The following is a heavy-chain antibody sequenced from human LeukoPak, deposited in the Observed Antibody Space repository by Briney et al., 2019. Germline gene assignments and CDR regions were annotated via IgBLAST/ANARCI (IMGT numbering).Heavy chain of an antibody. J-gene: IGHJ3*02. V-gene: IGHV3-7*05. D-gene: IGHD1-26*01. CDR2: IKQDGGEK. Sequence: GGSLRLSCAASGFTFSNYAMSWVRQAPGKGLEWVANIKQDGGEKYYVDSVKGRFTISRDNAKNSLYLQMNSLRAEDTAVYYCATDHLRVGATGASDTWGQGTMVTVSS. CDR3: ATDHLRVGATGASDT. CDR1: GFTFSNYA.